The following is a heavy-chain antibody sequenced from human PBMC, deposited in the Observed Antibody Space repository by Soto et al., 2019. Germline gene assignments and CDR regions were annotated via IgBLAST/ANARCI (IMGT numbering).Heavy chain of an antibody. J-gene: IGHJ4*02. CDR1: GFTFSSYG. CDR2: ISYDGSNK. D-gene: IGHD3-22*01. CDR3: AKPSWAVITTDFDY. Sequence: ESGGGVVQPGRSLRLSCAASGFTFSSYGMHWVRQAPGKGLEWVAVISYDGSNKYYADSVKGRFTISRDNSKNTLYLQMNSLRAEDTAVYYCAKPSWAVITTDFDYWGQGTLVTVSS. V-gene: IGHV3-30*18.